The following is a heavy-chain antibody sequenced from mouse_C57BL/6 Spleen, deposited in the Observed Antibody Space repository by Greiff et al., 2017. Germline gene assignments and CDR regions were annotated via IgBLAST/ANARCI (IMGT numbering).Heavy chain of an antibody. CDR3: ARDGNYGGAMDY. CDR2: IYPGSGST. J-gene: IGHJ4*01. Sequence: VQLQQSGAELVKPGASVKMSCKASGYTFTSYWITWVKQRPGQGLEWIGDIYPGSGSTNYNEKFKSKATLTVDTSSSTAYMELSSLTSEDSAVYYCARDGNYGGAMDYWGQGTSVTVSS. CDR1: GYTFTSYW. V-gene: IGHV1-55*01. D-gene: IGHD2-1*01.